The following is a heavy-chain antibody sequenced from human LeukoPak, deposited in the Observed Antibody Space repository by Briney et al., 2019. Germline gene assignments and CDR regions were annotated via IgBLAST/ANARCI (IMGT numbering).Heavy chain of an antibody. CDR3: ARVRGLVDTAMVNYLDY. CDR2: IYPGDSDT. V-gene: IGHV5-51*01. J-gene: IGHJ4*02. CDR1: GYSFTSYW. D-gene: IGHD5-18*01. Sequence: GESLKISCKGSGYSFTSYWIGWVRQMPGKGLEWMGIIYPGDSDTRYSPSFQGQVTISADKSISTAYLQWSSLKASDTAMYYCARVRGLVDTAMVNYLDYWGQGTLVTVSS.